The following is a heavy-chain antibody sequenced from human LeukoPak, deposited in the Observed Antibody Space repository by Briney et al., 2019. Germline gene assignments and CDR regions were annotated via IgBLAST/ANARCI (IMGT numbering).Heavy chain of an antibody. D-gene: IGHD5-12*01. Sequence: SETLSLTCTVSGGSISSSSYYWGWIRQPPGKGLEWIGSIYYSGSTYYNPSLKSRVTISVDTSKIQFSLKLSSVTAADTAVYYCARGSPGYSGYPLDYWGQGTLVTVSS. V-gene: IGHV4-39*01. J-gene: IGHJ4*02. CDR1: GGSISSSSYY. CDR2: IYYSGST. CDR3: ARGSPGYSGYPLDY.